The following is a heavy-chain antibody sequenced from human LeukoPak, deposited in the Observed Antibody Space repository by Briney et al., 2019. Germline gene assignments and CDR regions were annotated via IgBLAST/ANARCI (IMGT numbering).Heavy chain of an antibody. CDR1: GFIFSSYG. J-gene: IGHJ4*02. V-gene: IGHV3-48*01. CDR3: ARDDGGSYPNYFEN. CDR2: ISSTSSFI. Sequence: GGSLRLSCVASGFIFSSYGMNWVRQAPGKGLEWVSYISSTSSFIYYADSVKGRFTISRDNAKKSLYLQMNGLRAEDTAVFYCARDDGGSYPNYFENWGQGTLDTVSS. D-gene: IGHD1-26*01.